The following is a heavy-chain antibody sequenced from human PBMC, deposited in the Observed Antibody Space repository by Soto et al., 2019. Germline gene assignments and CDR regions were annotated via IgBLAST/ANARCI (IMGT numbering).Heavy chain of an antibody. CDR3: ARTSVLRFLEWLPQGVFDY. CDR1: GGSFSGYY. CDR2: INHSGST. D-gene: IGHD3-3*01. J-gene: IGHJ4*02. Sequence: KTSETLSLTCAVYGGSFSGYYWSWIRQPPGKGLEWIGEINHSGSTNYNPSLKSRVTISVDTSKNQFSLKLSSVTAADTAVYYCARTSVLRFLEWLPQGVFDYWGQGTLVTVSS. V-gene: IGHV4-34*01.